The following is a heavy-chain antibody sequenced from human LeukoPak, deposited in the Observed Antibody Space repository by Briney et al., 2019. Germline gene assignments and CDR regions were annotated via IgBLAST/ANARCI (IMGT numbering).Heavy chain of an antibody. CDR3: ARSDGYGLVGI. V-gene: IGHV4-38-2*02. CDR2: IYHSGST. J-gene: IGHJ3*02. D-gene: IGHD3-10*01. CDR1: GYSISSGYY. Sequence: SETLSLTCTVSGYSISSGYYWGWIRQPPGKGLEWIGSIYHSGSTYYNPSLKSRVTISVDTSKNHFSLNLSSVTAADTAVYYCARSDGYGLVGIWGQGTMITVSS.